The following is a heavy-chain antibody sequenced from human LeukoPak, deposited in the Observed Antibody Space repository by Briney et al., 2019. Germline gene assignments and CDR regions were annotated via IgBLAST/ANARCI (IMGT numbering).Heavy chain of an antibody. Sequence: ASVKVSCKASGYTFTSYGISWVRQAPGQGLEWMGWISAYNGNTNYAQKLQGRVTMTTDTSTSTAYMELRSLRSDDTAVYYCARDNLEYYYDSSGPGGYWGQGTLVTVSS. V-gene: IGHV1-18*01. D-gene: IGHD3-22*01. CDR2: ISAYNGNT. CDR3: ARDNLEYYYDSSGPGGY. CDR1: GYTFTSYG. J-gene: IGHJ4*02.